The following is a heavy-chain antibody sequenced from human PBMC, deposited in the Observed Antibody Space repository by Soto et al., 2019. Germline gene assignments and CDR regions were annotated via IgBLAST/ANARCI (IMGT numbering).Heavy chain of an antibody. V-gene: IGHV4-39*01. D-gene: IGHD4-17*01. J-gene: IGHJ5*02. CDR1: GGSISSSSYY. Sequence: SETLSLTCTVSGGSISSSSYYWGWIRQPPGKGLEWIGSTYYSGSTYYNPSLKSRVTISGDTSKNQFSLKLSSVTAADTAVYYCARHYYGDYVRWFDPWGQGTLVTVSS. CDR2: TYYSGST. CDR3: ARHYYGDYVRWFDP.